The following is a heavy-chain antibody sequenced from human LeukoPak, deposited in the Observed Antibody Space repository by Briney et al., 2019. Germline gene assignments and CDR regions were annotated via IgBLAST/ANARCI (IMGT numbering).Heavy chain of an antibody. J-gene: IGHJ4*02. V-gene: IGHV1-2*02. D-gene: IGHD3-22*01. Sequence: ASVKFSCQASGYTFTGYYMHGVRQAPGQGLEWMGWINPNSGGTNYAQKFQGRVTMTRDTSIRTAYMELSRLRSDDTAVYYCAIARYDRIGYYGYWGQGTLVTVSS. CDR1: GYTFTGYY. CDR2: INPNSGGT. CDR3: AIARYDRIGYYGY.